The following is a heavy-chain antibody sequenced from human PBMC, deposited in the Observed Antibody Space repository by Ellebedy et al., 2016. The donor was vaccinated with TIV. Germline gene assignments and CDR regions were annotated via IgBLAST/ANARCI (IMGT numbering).Heavy chain of an antibody. V-gene: IGHV1-8*01. CDR1: GYTFTSSD. CDR2: MNPVSGNS. Sequence: AASVKVSCKASGYTFTSSDINWVRQATGQGLEWMGWMNPVSGNSNSVQKFRGRVTMTMNTSITTAYMELSSLRSEDTAVYYCATAYGDYVHDAFDIWGQGTMVTVSS. CDR3: ATAYGDYVHDAFDI. J-gene: IGHJ3*02. D-gene: IGHD4-17*01.